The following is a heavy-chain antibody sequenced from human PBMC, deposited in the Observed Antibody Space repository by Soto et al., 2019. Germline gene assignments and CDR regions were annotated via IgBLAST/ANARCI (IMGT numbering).Heavy chain of an antibody. J-gene: IGHJ3*02. CDR3: ATRDRYCSGGSCYPTGADAFDI. CDR1: GYTFTSYY. Sequence: ASVKVSCKASGYTFTSYYMHWVRQAPGQGLEWMGIINPSGGSTSYAQKFQGRVTMTRDTSTSTVYMELSSLRSEDTAVYYCATRDRYCSGGSCYPTGADAFDIWGQGTMVTVSS. V-gene: IGHV1-46*01. D-gene: IGHD2-15*01. CDR2: INPSGGST.